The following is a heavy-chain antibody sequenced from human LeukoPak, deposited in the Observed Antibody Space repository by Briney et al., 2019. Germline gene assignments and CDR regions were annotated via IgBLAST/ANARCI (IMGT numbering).Heavy chain of an antibody. D-gene: IGHD5-18*01. Sequence: GGSLRLSCAASGFTFSSYWMSWVRQAPGKGLEWVANIKQDGSEKYYVDSVKGRFTISRDNAKNSLYLQMNSLRAEDTALYYCAKDASYSYGSPLDYWGQGTLVTVSS. CDR1: GFTFSSYW. CDR3: AKDASYSYGSPLDY. CDR2: IKQDGSEK. V-gene: IGHV3-7*03. J-gene: IGHJ4*02.